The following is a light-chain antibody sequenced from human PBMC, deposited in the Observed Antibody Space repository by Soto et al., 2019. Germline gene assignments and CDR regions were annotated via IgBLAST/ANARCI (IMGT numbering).Light chain of an antibody. V-gene: IGKV3-15*01. CDR2: GAA. Sequence: EIVLTQSPGTLSLSPGERATLSCRASQSVSSSYLAWYQQKPGQAPRLLIYGAATRATGIPARFSGSGSGTDFTLTISSLQSEDFAVYYCQQYNSWPLTFGGGTKVDIK. CDR1: QSVSSSY. J-gene: IGKJ4*01. CDR3: QQYNSWPLT.